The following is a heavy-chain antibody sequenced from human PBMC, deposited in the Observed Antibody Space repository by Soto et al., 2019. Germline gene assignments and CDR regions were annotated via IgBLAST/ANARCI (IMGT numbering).Heavy chain of an antibody. V-gene: IGHV4-30-4*01. Sequence: SETLSLTCSVSGDSISTVDYFWAWIRQPPGQALEYIGYIYKSTTTSYNPSFESRVAISLDTSKSQFSLPVTSVTAADTAVYFCARGRYCLTGRCFPNWFDSWRQGTLVTVSS. CDR2: IYKSTTT. J-gene: IGHJ5*01. CDR1: GDSISTVDYF. CDR3: ARGRYCLTGRCFPNWFDS. D-gene: IGHD2-15*01.